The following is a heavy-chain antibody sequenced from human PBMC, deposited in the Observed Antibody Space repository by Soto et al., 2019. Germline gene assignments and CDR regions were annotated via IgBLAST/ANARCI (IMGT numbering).Heavy chain of an antibody. CDR2: IWYDGNNK. CDR1: GFNFRDYG. Sequence: PGGSLRLSCAVSGFNFRDYGMNWVRQPPGKGLEWVAVIWYDGNNKNYADSVRGRFAISRDDSKNTLYLQMNNLRVEDTAVYYCARGTGMTDYWGPGTLVTVSA. V-gene: IGHV3-33*01. CDR3: ARGTGMTDY. D-gene: IGHD1-1*01. J-gene: IGHJ4*01.